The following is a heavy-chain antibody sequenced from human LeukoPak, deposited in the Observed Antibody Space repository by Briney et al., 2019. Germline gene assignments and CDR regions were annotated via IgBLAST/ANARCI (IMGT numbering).Heavy chain of an antibody. CDR1: GGTFSSYA. CDR2: IIPIFGTA. J-gene: IGHJ4*02. D-gene: IGHD3-3*01. CDR3: ARARSKPNDFWSGYAAFDY. V-gene: IGHV1-69*05. Sequence: GSSVKVSCKASGGTFSSYAISWVRQAPGQGLEWMGRIIPIFGTANYAQKFQGRVTITTDESTSPAYMELSSLRSEDTAVYYCARARSKPNDFWSGYAAFDYWGQGTLVTVSS.